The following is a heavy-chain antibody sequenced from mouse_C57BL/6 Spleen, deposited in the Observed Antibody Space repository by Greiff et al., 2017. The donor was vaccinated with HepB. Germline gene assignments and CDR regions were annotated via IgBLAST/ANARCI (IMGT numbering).Heavy chain of an antibody. CDR1: GFTFSSYA. CDR2: ISDGGSYT. V-gene: IGHV5-4*01. D-gene: IGHD2-3*01. CDR3: ARDGGVYDGYFDV. J-gene: IGHJ1*03. Sequence: EVQVVESGGGLVKPGGSLKLSCAASGFTFSSYAMSWVRQTPEKRLEWVATISDGGSYTYYPDNVKGRFTISRDNAKNNLYLQMSHLKSEDTAMYYCARDGGVYDGYFDVWGTGTTVTVSS.